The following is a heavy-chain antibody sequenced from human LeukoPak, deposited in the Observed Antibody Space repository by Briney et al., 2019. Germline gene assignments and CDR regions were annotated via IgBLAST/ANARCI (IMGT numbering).Heavy chain of an antibody. J-gene: IGHJ5*02. D-gene: IGHD3-10*01. CDR1: GGSISSYY. Sequence: SSETLSLTCTVSGGSISSYYWSWIRQPPGKGLEWIGYIYYSGSTNYNPSLKSRVTISVDTSKNQFSLKLSSVTAADTAVYYCARDGALVRGLLRRWFDPWGQGTLVTVSS. V-gene: IGHV4-59*01. CDR3: ARDGALVRGLLRRWFDP. CDR2: IYYSGST.